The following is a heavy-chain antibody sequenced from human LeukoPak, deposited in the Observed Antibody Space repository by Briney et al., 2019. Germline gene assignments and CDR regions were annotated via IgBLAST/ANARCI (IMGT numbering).Heavy chain of an antibody. D-gene: IGHD3-10*01. CDR3: ASGGRVQY. V-gene: IGHV1-46*04. J-gene: IGHJ4*02. CDR2: INPGGVGT. CDR1: GYTFITSY. Sequence: ASLKVSCKEPGYTFITSYLHWVRPALEQGLGWMGMINPGGVGTYSAQKLWSRVSMTRDTSTSTVYMELSSLGSEDTAVYYCASGGRVQYWGQGTLVTVSS.